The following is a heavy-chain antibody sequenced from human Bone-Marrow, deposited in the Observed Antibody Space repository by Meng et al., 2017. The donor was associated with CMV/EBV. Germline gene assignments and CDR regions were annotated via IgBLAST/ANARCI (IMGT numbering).Heavy chain of an antibody. D-gene: IGHD1-7*01. CDR3: ARVNNWNYDRFYYYYGMDV. CDR1: GGTFSSYA. J-gene: IGHJ6*02. V-gene: IGHV1-69*05. CDR2: IIPIFGTA. Sequence: SVKVSCKASGGTFSSYAISWVRQAPGQGLEWMGGIIPIFGTANYAQKFQGRVTITTDESTSTAYMELSSVRSEDTAVYYCARVNNWNYDRFYYYYGMDVWGQGTTVTVSS.